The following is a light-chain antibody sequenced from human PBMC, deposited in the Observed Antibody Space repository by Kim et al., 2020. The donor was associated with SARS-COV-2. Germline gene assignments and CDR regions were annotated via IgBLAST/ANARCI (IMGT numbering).Light chain of an antibody. Sequence: ELTQPPSASGTPGQRVTISCSGSSSNIGSNTVNWYQQLPGTAPKLLIYSNNQRPPGVPDRFPGPKSGTPASLPISGLQFGDEAVYSCAAWDDSLNVWV. V-gene: IGLV1-44*01. CDR1: SSNIGSNT. CDR3: AAWDDSLNVWV. J-gene: IGLJ3*02. CDR2: SNN.